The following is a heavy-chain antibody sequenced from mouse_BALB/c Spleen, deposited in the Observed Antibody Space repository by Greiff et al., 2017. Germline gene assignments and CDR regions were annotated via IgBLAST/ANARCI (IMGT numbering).Heavy chain of an antibody. CDR2: IVPANGNT. Sequence: VQLQQSGAELVKPWASVKLSCTASGFTIKDTYMYWVNQRPEQGLEWIGRIVPANGNTNYDPKFQGKATITADTSSNTAYLQLSSLTSEDTAVYYCAVASLLQLQAWFAYWGQGTLVTVSA. CDR3: AVASLLQLQAWFAY. V-gene: IGHV14-3*02. J-gene: IGHJ3*01. CDR1: GFTIKDTY. D-gene: IGHD1-2*01.